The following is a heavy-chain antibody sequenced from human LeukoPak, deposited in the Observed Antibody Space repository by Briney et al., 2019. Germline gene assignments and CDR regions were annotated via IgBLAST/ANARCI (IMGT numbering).Heavy chain of an antibody. CDR3: GRGYPLFDY. Sequence: KRLEWIGEMNHRGSTNYNPSLTRRVTISVNTSKNQYSLKRSSVTAADTAVYYCGRGYPLFDYWGQGTLVTGSS. CDR2: MNHRGST. V-gene: IGHV4-34*01. J-gene: IGHJ4*02.